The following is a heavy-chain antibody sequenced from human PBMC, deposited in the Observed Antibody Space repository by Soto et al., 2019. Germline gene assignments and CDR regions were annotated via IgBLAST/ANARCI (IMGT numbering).Heavy chain of an antibody. CDR3: ARGVGGCMDD. Sequence: QVQLVQSGAEVKKPGSSVWVSCKASGTIFSSYTISWGRQAPGQGLEWMGRIIPILGETNSAQKFQGRATLTAAKSTNTAYMELTILRLEATAHYCCARGVGGCMDDWGQGTTVTVSS. CDR2: IIPILGET. D-gene: IGHD2-15*01. V-gene: IGHV1-69*08. CDR1: GTIFSSYT. J-gene: IGHJ6*02.